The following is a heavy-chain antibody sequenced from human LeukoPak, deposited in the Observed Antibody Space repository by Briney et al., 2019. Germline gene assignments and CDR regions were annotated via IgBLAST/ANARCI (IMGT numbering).Heavy chain of an antibody. J-gene: IGHJ4*02. CDR2: IIPIFGTA. CDR3: AHKPYYYDSSGYYD. V-gene: IGHV1-69*06. D-gene: IGHD3-22*01. Sequence: SVKVSCKASGYTFTSYYMHWVRQAPGQGLEWMGGIIPIFGTANYAQKFQGRVTITADKSTSTAYMELSSLRSEDTAVYYCAHKPYYYDSSGYYDWGQGTLVTVSS. CDR1: GYTFTSYY.